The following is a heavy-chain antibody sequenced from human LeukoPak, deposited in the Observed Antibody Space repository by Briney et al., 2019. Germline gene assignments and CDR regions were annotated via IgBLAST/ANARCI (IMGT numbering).Heavy chain of an antibody. Sequence: GGSLRLSCAASGFTFSSYAMHWVRQAPGKGLEWVAVMSYDGSNRYYADSVKGRFTISRDNSKNTLYLQMSSLRADDTAVYYCARDSSGLSFDYWGQGTLVTVSS. D-gene: IGHD6-19*01. CDR3: ARDSSGLSFDY. CDR2: MSYDGSNR. J-gene: IGHJ4*02. CDR1: GFTFSSYA. V-gene: IGHV3-30-3*01.